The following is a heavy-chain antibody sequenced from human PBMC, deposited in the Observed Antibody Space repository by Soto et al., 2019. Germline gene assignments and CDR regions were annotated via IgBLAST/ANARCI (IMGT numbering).Heavy chain of an antibody. Sequence: GASVKVSCKASGYTFTSYAMHWVRQAPGQRLEWMGWINAGNGNTNYAQKLQGRVTMTTDTSTSTAYMELRSLRSDDTAVYYCARDDNSSGYHWGQGTLVTVSS. J-gene: IGHJ5*02. CDR1: GYTFTSYA. V-gene: IGHV1-3*01. D-gene: IGHD3-22*01. CDR3: ARDDNSSGYH. CDR2: INAGNGNT.